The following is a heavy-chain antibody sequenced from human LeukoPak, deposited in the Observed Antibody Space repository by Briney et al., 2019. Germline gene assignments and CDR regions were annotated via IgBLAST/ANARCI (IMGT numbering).Heavy chain of an antibody. CDR3: ARGLKYGYDTYYYDSSGYYYYFDY. Sequence: GGSLRLSCAASGFTFSSYEMNWVRQAPGKGLKWVSYISSSGSTIYYADSVKGRFTISRDNAKNSPYLQMNSLRAEDTAVYYCARGLKYGYDTYYYDSSGYYYYFDYWGQGTLVTVSS. J-gene: IGHJ4*02. CDR1: GFTFSSYE. CDR2: ISSSGSTI. V-gene: IGHV3-48*03. D-gene: IGHD3-22*01.